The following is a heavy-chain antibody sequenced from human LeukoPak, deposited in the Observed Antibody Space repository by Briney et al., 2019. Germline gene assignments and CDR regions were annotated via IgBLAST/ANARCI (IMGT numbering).Heavy chain of an antibody. CDR2: INPNSGGT. V-gene: IGHV1-2*02. D-gene: IGHD6-19*01. CDR1: GYTLTGYY. Sequence: EASVKVSCKASGYTLTGYYIHWVRQAPGQGLEWMGWINPNSGGTNYAQKFQGRVTMTRDTSISTAFMELTRLRSDDTAVYYCAPTNGWLYYFDYWGQGTLVTVSS. J-gene: IGHJ4*02. CDR3: APTNGWLYYFDY.